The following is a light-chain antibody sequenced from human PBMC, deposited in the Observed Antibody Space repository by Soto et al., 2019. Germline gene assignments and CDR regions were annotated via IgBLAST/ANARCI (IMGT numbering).Light chain of an antibody. Sequence: QLVLTQPPSVSGAPGQRGTISCTGTSSNIGAGQDVHWYRQLPGAAPKFLISDSNNRASGVPDRFSDSKSGASASLAITGLRAEDEGDYFCQSYGTSLSGLYVLGTGTKLTVL. CDR3: QSYGTSLSGLYV. J-gene: IGLJ1*01. V-gene: IGLV1-40*01. CDR2: DSN. CDR1: SSNIGAGQD.